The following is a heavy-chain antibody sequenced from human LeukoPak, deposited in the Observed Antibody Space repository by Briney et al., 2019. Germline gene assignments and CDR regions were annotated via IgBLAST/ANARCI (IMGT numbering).Heavy chain of an antibody. V-gene: IGHV1-8*01. CDR2: MNPNSGNT. J-gene: IGHJ4*02. CDR1: GYTFTSHA. CDR3: ARAGSYDDSSGTPFDY. Sequence: ASVKVSCKASGYTFTSHAIDWVRQATGQGLEWMGWMNPNSGNTGYAQKFQGRVTITADKSTSTAYMELSSLRSEDTAVYYCARAGSYDDSSGTPFDYWGQGTLVTVSS. D-gene: IGHD3-22*01.